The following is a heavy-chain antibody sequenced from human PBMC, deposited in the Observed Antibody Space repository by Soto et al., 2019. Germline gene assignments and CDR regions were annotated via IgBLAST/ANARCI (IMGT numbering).Heavy chain of an antibody. V-gene: IGHV3-9*01. CDR2: ISWNSGSI. CDR1: GFTFDDYA. J-gene: IGHJ5*02. D-gene: IGHD1-26*01. CDR3: AKAGGGP. Sequence: GGSLRLSCAASGFTFDDYAMHWVRQAPGKGLEWVSGISWNSGSIGYADSVKGRFTISRDNAKNSLYLQMNSLRAEDTALYYCAKAGGGPWGQGTLVTVSS.